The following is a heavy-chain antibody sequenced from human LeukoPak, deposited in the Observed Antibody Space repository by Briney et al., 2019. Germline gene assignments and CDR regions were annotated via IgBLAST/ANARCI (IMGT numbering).Heavy chain of an antibody. J-gene: IGHJ6*03. Sequence: GGSLRLSCAASGFTFSSYEMNWVRQAPGKGLEWVSYISSSGSTIYHADSVKGRFTISRDNAKNSLYLQMNSLRAEDTAVYYCARDRQIHYYDSSGYPSYYYYYMDVWGKGTTVTVSS. CDR3: ARDRQIHYYDSSGYPSYYYYYMDV. CDR2: ISSSGSTI. V-gene: IGHV3-48*03. CDR1: GFTFSSYE. D-gene: IGHD3-22*01.